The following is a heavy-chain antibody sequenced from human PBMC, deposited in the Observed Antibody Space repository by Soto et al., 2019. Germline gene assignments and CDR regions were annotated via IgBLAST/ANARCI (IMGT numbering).Heavy chain of an antibody. J-gene: IGHJ6*02. CDR2: ISAYNGNT. V-gene: IGHV1-18*04. CDR1: GYTFTSYG. CDR3: ARAGSYDFWSGSTPWYYGTDV. D-gene: IGHD3-3*01. Sequence: ASVKVSCKASGYTFTSYGISWVRQAPGQGLEWMGWISAYNGNTNYAQKLQGRVTMTTDTSTSTAYMELRSLRSDDTAVYYCARAGSYDFWSGSTPWYYGTDVWGQGTTVTVSS.